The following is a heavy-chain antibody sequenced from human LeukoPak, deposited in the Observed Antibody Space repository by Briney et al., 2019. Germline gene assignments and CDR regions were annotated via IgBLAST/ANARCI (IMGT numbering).Heavy chain of an antibody. Sequence: ASVKVSCKASSYTFTSYGISWVRQATGQGLEWMGWMNPNSGRTGYAQNFQGRITITRNTSISTAYMELSSLRSEDTAVYYCTRETSSRYFDYWGQGTLVTVSS. J-gene: IGHJ4*02. CDR2: MNPNSGRT. V-gene: IGHV1-8*03. CDR3: TRETSSRYFDY. CDR1: SYTFTSYG.